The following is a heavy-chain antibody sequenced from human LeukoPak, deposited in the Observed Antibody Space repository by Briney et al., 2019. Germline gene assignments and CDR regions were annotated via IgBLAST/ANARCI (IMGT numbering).Heavy chain of an antibody. CDR2: ISAYNGNT. CDR3: ARDFKLYYYDSSGYYKSAGAFDI. CDR1: GYTFTSYG. Sequence: ASVKVSCKASGYTFTSYGISWVRQAPGQGLEWMGWISAYNGNTNYAQKLQGRVTMTTDTSTSTAYMELRSLRSEDTAVYYCARDFKLYYYDSSGYYKSAGAFDIWGQGTMVTVSS. J-gene: IGHJ3*02. D-gene: IGHD3-22*01. V-gene: IGHV1-18*01.